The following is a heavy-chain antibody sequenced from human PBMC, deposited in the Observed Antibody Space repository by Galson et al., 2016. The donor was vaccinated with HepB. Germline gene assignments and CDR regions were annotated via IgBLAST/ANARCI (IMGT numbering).Heavy chain of an antibody. V-gene: IGHV4-38-2*01. CDR1: GYSIRSEYY. Sequence: ETLSLTCAVSGYSIRSEYYWGWIRQSPGKGLEWIGNIYHSGTTYYNPSLRSRVSMSVDTSQNQFSLRLNSVTAADTAVYFCARYLTSTSCFDYWGQGILVTVSS. J-gene: IGHJ4*02. CDR3: ARYLTSTSCFDY. D-gene: IGHD2-2*01. CDR2: IYHSGTT.